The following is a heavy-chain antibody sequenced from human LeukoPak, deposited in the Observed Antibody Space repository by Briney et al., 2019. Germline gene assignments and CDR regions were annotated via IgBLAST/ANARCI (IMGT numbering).Heavy chain of an antibody. V-gene: IGHV4-34*01. Sequence: SETLSLTCAVYGGSFSGYYWSWIRQPPGKGLEWIGGINHSGSTNYNPSLKSRVTISVDTSKNQFSLKLSSVTAADTAVYYCARGYNPNPYYYYYYMDVWGKGTTVTVSS. CDR2: INHSGST. J-gene: IGHJ6*03. CDR1: GGSFSGYY. CDR3: ARGYNPNPYYYYYYMDV. D-gene: IGHD1-14*01.